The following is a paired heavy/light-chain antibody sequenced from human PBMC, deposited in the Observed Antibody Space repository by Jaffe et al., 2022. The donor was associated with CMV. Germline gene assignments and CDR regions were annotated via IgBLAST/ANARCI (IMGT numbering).Heavy chain of an antibody. J-gene: IGHJ4*02. CDR3: ARDSLVLRGVFDF. D-gene: IGHD3-10*01. CDR2: TRNKANNYTT. Sequence: QVVESGGGLVQPGGSLKLSCAASGFTLSDHYMDWVRQAPGKGLEWVGRTRNKANNYTTDYAASVQGRFTISRHDSSNSLFLQMNSLKTEDTAVYYCARDSLVLRGVFDFWGQGTLVTVSS. CDR1: GFTLSDHY. V-gene: IGHV3-72*01.
Light chain of an antibody. CDR3: QQYYSAPWT. V-gene: IGKV4-1*01. Sequence: DIVMTQSPDSLAVSLGERATINCKSSQSVLYSSNNKNYLAWYQQKPRQPPKLLIYWASTRESGVPDRFSGSGSGTSFTLTISSLQAEDVAVYYCQQYYSAPWTFGQGTKVEIK. CDR2: WAS. CDR1: QSVLYSSNNKNY. J-gene: IGKJ1*01.